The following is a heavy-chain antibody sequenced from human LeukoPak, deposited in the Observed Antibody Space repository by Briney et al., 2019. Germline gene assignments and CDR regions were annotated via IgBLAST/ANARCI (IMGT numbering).Heavy chain of an antibody. CDR1: GGTFSSYA. Sequence: SVKVSCKASGGTFSSYAISWVRQAPGQGLEWMGGIIPIFGTANYAQKFQGRVTITADESTSTAYMELSSLRSEDTAVYYCAREMVIKWLGELAPFDYWGQGTLVTVSS. J-gene: IGHJ4*02. CDR3: AREMVIKWLGELAPFDY. D-gene: IGHD3-10*01. CDR2: IIPIFGTA. V-gene: IGHV1-69*01.